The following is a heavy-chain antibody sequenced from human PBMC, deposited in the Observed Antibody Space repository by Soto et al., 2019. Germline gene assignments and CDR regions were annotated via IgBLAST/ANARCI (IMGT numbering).Heavy chain of an antibody. J-gene: IGHJ6*03. CDR3: ARAIPVGTTQYYYYYMDV. V-gene: IGHV3-53*04. Sequence: EVQLVESGGGLVQPGGSLRLSCAASGFTVSSNYMSWVRQAPGKGLEWVSVIYRGGSTYYADSVKGRFTISRHNSKNTLYLQMNSLRAEDTAVYYCARAIPVGTTQYYYYYMDVWGKGTTVTVSS. CDR1: GFTVSSNY. CDR2: IYRGGST. D-gene: IGHD2-21*01.